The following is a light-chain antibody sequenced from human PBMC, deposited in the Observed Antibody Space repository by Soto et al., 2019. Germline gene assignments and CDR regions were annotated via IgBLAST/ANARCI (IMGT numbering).Light chain of an antibody. CDR1: QNISTY. J-gene: IGKJ1*01. CDR2: AAS. V-gene: IGKV1-39*01. CDR3: RQRYSIPWT. Sequence: DIQMTQSPSSLSASIGDRVTITCRASQNISTYLHWYQHKLGKTPQLLIYAASTLQSGVPPRFSGSGSGTDFSLLITSMLPDDFVTDYCRQRYSIPWTFGEGTKVETK.